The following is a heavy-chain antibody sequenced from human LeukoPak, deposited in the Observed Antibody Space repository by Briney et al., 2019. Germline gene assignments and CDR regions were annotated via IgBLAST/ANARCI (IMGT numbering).Heavy chain of an antibody. Sequence: PGGSLRLSCAASGFSFSVSTMHWVRQASGKGLEWVGRVRNKDNNNATEYAESVKGRFIICRDDSKTTAYLQMNSLKIEDTAVYYCTSPLQYHFYYHHMDVWGKGTTVTVSS. CDR1: GFSFSVST. V-gene: IGHV3-73*01. CDR2: VRNKDNNNAT. CDR3: TSPLQYHFYYHHMDV. J-gene: IGHJ6*03. D-gene: IGHD4-11*01.